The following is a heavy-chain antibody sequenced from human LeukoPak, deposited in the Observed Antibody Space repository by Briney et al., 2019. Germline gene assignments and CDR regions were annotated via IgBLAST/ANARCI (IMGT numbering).Heavy chain of an antibody. V-gene: IGHV3-74*01. J-gene: IGHJ4*02. Sequence: GGSLRLSCAASGFTFSTYWMHWARQAPGKGLVWVSRIDNGGSNTLYADSVRGRFTISRDNAKNTLYLQMNSLRAEDTAIYYCARVRSDYSSSSPPDYWGQGTPVTVSS. CDR3: ARVRSDYSSSSPPDY. CDR1: GFTFSTYW. D-gene: IGHD6-6*01. CDR2: IDNGGSNT.